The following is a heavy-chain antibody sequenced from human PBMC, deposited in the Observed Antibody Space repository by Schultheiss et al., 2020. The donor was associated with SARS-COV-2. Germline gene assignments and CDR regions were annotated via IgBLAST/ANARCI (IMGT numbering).Heavy chain of an antibody. CDR3: AARPVETLLAAPFDF. D-gene: IGHD5-18*01. J-gene: IGHJ4*02. V-gene: IGHV3-23*01. Sequence: GGSLRLSCEASGFTFSDYAMNWVRQAPGKGLEWVSSLSSNGLHTYYTDSVKGRFTISRDNSKNTVYLQMNSLRAEDTAVYYCAARPVETLLAAPFDFWGQGTLVTVSS. CDR1: GFTFSDYA. CDR2: LSSNGLHT.